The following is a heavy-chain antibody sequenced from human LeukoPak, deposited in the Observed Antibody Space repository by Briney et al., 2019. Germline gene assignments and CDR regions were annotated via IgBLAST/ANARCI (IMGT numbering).Heavy chain of an antibody. J-gene: IGHJ2*01. CDR2: ISYDVSNK. D-gene: IGHD4-17*01. V-gene: IGHV3-30-3*01. CDR3: ANQRTSRASTVTNFDL. CDR1: GFTFSSYA. Sequence: PGGSLRLSCAASGFTFSSYAVHWVRQAPGKGLEWVAVISYDVSNKYYADSVKGRFTISRDNSKNTLYLQMNSLRAEDTAVYYCANQRTSRASTVTNFDLWGRGTLVTVSS.